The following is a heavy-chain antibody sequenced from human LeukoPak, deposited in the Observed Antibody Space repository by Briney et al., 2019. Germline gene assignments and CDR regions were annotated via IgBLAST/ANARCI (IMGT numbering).Heavy chain of an antibody. J-gene: IGHJ4*02. CDR1: GGSVSSYS. CDR3: ARLPAWYGAGPDD. Sequence: PSETLSLTCTVSGGSVSSYSWSWIRQPPGKGLEWIGYIYDSGNTNYSPSLKSRVTISVDTSKNQFSLKLTSVTATDTAVYYCARLPAWYGAGPDDWGQGTLVTVSS. V-gene: IGHV4-59*08. D-gene: IGHD6-13*01. CDR2: IYDSGNT.